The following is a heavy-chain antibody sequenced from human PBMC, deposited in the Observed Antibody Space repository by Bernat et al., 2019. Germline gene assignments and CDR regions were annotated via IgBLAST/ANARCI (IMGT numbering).Heavy chain of an antibody. CDR1: GFTFSRDW. J-gene: IGHJ5*02. V-gene: IGHV3-74*01. CDR2: IKNDESTI. D-gene: IGHD4-17*01. Sequence: EVQLVESGGGLVQPGGSLRLSCAASGFTFSRDWMHWVRQAPGKGLVWVSRIKNDESTISYADSVKGRFTISRDNAKSTLYLEMNSLRAEDTAVYYCARIAYGDYVAWGQGTRVSVS. CDR3: ARIAYGDYVA.